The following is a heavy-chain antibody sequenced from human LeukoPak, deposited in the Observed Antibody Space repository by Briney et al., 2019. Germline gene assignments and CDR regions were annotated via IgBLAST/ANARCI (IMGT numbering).Heavy chain of an antibody. CDR3: ARRSWYFDY. CDR2: IYNREST. V-gene: IGHV4-59*01. Sequence: ETLSLTCTVSGGSMNTYYWNWIRQPPGKGLEWIGYIYNRESTNYNPSLKSRVTISIDTSKNQFSLKLISVTPADTAVYYCARRSWYFDYWGQGTLVTVSS. D-gene: IGHD2-15*01. CDR1: GGSMNTYY. J-gene: IGHJ4*02.